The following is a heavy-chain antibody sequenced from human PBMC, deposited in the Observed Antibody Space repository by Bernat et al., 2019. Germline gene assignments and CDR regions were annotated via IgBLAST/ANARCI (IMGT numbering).Heavy chain of an antibody. V-gene: IGHV3-30-3*01. CDR3: ASCGNDFWSGYLRTFDY. CDR2: ISYDGSNK. CDR1: GFTFSSYA. J-gene: IGHJ4*02. D-gene: IGHD3-3*01. Sequence: QVQLVESGGGVVQPGRSLRLSCAASGFTFSSYAMHWVRQAPGKGLEWVAVISYDGSNKYYADSVKGRFTISRDNSKNTLYLQMNSLRAEDTAVYYCASCGNDFWSGYLRTFDYWGQGTLVTVSS.